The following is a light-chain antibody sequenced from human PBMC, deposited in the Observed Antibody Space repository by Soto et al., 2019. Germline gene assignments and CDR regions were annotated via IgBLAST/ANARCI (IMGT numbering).Light chain of an antibody. CDR1: QDIRKY. J-gene: IGKJ1*01. CDR3: QQYDNLPWT. Sequence: DIQMTQSPSSLSASVGDRVTITCQASQDIRKYLNWYQQRPGKAPKLLIYDASNLETGVPSRFSGSGSGTDYTFTISSLQPEDIATYYCQQYDNLPWTFGQGTKVEIK. V-gene: IGKV1-33*01. CDR2: DAS.